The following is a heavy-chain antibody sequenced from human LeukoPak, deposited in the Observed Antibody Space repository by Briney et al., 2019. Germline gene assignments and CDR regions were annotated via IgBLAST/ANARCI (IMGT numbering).Heavy chain of an antibody. CDR1: GFTFSSYA. D-gene: IGHD1-26*01. CDR3: AKADGSSHPPYYYYYMDV. CDR2: ISGSGGST. V-gene: IGHV3-23*01. Sequence: QTGGSLRLSCAASGFTFSSYAMSWVRQAPGKGLEWVSSISGSGGSTYYADSVKGRFTISRDNSKNTLYLQMNSLRAEDTAVYYCAKADGSSHPPYYYYYMDVWGKGTTVTVSS. J-gene: IGHJ6*03.